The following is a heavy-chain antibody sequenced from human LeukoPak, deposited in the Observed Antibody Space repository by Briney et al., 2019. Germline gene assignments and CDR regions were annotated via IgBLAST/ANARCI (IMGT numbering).Heavy chain of an antibody. CDR2: IYHSGST. V-gene: IGHV4-38-2*02. CDR3: ARDVVVAPAAYQQGYFYYMDV. Sequence: PSETLSLTCTVSDYSISSDYYWGWIRQPPGKWLEWIGSIYHSGSTYYNPSPKSRVTISVDTSQNQFSLKLNSVTAADTAVYFCARDVVVAPAAYQQGYFYYMDVWGKGTTVTVS. J-gene: IGHJ6*03. CDR1: DYSISSDYY. D-gene: IGHD2-2*01.